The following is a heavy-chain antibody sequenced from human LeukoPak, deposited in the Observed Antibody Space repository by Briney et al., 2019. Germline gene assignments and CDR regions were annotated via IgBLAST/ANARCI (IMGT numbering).Heavy chain of an antibody. Sequence: ASVKVSCKASGYTFTGYYMHWVRQAPGQGLEWMGWINPNSGGTNYAQKFQGWVTMTRDTSISTAYMELSRLRSDDTAVYYCARPVDTAMVHFDYWGQGTLVTVSS. CDR3: ARPVDTAMVHFDY. CDR1: GYTFTGYY. D-gene: IGHD5-18*01. CDR2: INPNSGGT. J-gene: IGHJ4*02. V-gene: IGHV1-2*04.